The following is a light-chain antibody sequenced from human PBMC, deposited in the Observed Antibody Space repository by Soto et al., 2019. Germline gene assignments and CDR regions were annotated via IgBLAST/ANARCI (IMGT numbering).Light chain of an antibody. CDR1: QTVRNNS. Sequence: ENKATKYQSTVPSSPGKRATLPCRVSQTVRNNSLAWYQQRPGQAATLLIYVATKRATCIPGRFSGGASGAVFTLTISRLHPEDFAVYCCQQFDRHPLTFAGGTKVDIK. J-gene: IGKJ4*01. CDR2: VAT. CDR3: QQFDRHPLT. V-gene: IGKV3-20*01.